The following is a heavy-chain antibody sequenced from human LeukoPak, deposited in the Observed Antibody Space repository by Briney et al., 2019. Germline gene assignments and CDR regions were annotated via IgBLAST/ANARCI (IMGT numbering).Heavy chain of an antibody. V-gene: IGHV3-30-3*01. CDR1: GFTFSSYA. Sequence: GGSLRLSCAASGFTFSSYAMHWVRQAPGKGLEWVAVISYDGSNKYYADSVKGRFTISRDNSKNTLYLQMNSLGAEDTAVYYCAREGGSKYSSGWYVPTYYYYYGMDVWGQGTTVTVSS. CDR3: AREGGSKYSSGWYVPTYYYYYGMDV. J-gene: IGHJ6*02. D-gene: IGHD6-19*01. CDR2: ISYDGSNK.